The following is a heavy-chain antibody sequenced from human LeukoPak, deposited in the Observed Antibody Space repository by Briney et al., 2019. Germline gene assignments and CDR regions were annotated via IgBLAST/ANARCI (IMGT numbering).Heavy chain of an antibody. Sequence: SETLSLTCSVSGGPINSDGYYWSWLRQHPGKGLEGIGYIYYSGSTYYNPSLKSRLTISVDTSKNQLSLKLSSVTAADTAVYYCARGGSGSHPLDYWGQGTLVTVSS. V-gene: IGHV4-31*03. CDR2: IYYSGST. D-gene: IGHD3-10*01. CDR1: GGPINSDGYY. J-gene: IGHJ4*02. CDR3: ARGGSGSHPLDY.